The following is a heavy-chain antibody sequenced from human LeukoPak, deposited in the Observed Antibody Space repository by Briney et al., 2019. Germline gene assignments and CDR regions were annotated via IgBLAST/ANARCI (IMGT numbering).Heavy chain of an antibody. CDR3: ARDDDGGYCSSTSCYGRNWFDP. Sequence: SVKVSCKASGGTFSSYAISWVRQAPGQGLEWMGGIIPIFGTANYAQKFQGRVTITADESTSTAYMELGSLRSEDTAVYYCARDDDGGYCSSTSCYGRNWFDPWGQGTLVTVSS. D-gene: IGHD2-2*01. CDR2: IIPIFGTA. V-gene: IGHV1-69*13. CDR1: GGTFSSYA. J-gene: IGHJ5*02.